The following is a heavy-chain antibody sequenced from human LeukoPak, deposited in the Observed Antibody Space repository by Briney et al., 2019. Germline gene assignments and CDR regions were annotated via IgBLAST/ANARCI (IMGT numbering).Heavy chain of an antibody. D-gene: IGHD6-13*01. V-gene: IGHV3-23*01. CDR3: ARGRSSWYYYYYMDV. J-gene: IGHJ6*03. CDR2: ISGSGGST. Sequence: GGSLRLSCAASGFTFSSYAMSWVRQAPGKGLEWVPAISGSGGSTYYADSVKGRFTISRDNSKNTLYLQMNSLRAEDTAVYYCARGRSSWYYYYYMDVWGKGTTVTISS. CDR1: GFTFSSYA.